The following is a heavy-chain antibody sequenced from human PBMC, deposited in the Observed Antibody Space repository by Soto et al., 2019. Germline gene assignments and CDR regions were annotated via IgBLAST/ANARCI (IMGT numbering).Heavy chain of an antibody. CDR2: ISYDGSNK. CDR1: GFTFSSYG. CDR3: AKDNLAQIASKGYYYYGMDV. J-gene: IGHJ6*02. V-gene: IGHV3-30*18. Sequence: GGSLRLSCAASGFTFSSYGMHWVRQAPGKGLEWVAVISYDGSNKYYADSVKGRFTISRDNSKNTLYLQMNSLRAEDTAVYYCAKDNLAQIASKGYYYYGMDVWGQGTTVTVSS.